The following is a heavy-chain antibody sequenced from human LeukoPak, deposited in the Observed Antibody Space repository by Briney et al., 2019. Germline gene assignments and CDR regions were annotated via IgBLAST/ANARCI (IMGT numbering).Heavy chain of an antibody. CDR2: ISGSGGST. V-gene: IGHV3-23*01. CDR1: GFTFSSYA. Sequence: GGSLRLSCAASGFTFSSYAMRWVRQAPGKGLEWVSAISGSGGSTYYADSVKGRFTISRDNSKNTLYLQMNSLRAEDTAVYYCAKDGVVVPAAEFDYWGQGTLVTVSS. D-gene: IGHD2-2*01. J-gene: IGHJ4*02. CDR3: AKDGVVVPAAEFDY.